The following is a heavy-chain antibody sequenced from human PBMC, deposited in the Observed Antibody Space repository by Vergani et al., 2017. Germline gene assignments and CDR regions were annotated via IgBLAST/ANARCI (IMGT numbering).Heavy chain of an antibody. CDR2: INSDGSST. CDR3: ARDQYYDYVWGSYGAFDI. J-gene: IGHJ3*02. CDR1: GFTFSSYS. V-gene: IGHV3-74*01. Sequence: EVQLVESGGGLVKPGGSLRLSCAASGFTFSSYSMNWVRQAPGKGLVWVSRINSDGSSTSSADSVKGRFTISRDNAKNTMYLQMNSLRAEDTAVYYCARDQYYDYVWGSYGAFDIWGQGTMVTVSS. D-gene: IGHD3-16*01.